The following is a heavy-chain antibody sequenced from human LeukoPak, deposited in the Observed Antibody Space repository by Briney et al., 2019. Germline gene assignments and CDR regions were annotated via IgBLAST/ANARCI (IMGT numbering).Heavy chain of an antibody. D-gene: IGHD2-2*01. V-gene: IGHV1-69*13. CDR2: IIPIFGTA. CDR3: AARRGCSSTSCYSGYYYYYMDV. J-gene: IGHJ6*03. CDR1: GGTFSSYA. Sequence: GASVKVSCKASGGTFSSYAISWVRQAPGQGLEWMGGIIPIFGTANYAQKFQGRVTITADESTSTAYMELSSLRSEDTAVYYCAARRGCSSTSCYSGYYYYYMDVWGKGTTVTVSS.